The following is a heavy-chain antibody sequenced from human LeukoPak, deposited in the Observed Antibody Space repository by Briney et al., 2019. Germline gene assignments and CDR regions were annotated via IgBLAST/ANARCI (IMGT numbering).Heavy chain of an antibody. D-gene: IGHD1-1*01. CDR3: AKGSSGTTMSDDY. J-gene: IGHJ4*02. Sequence: GGSLRLSCAASGFTFSSYAMSWIRQAPGKGLEWVSGIRGSGERTYSADSVKGRFTISRDNSTNTLYLQMNSLRAEDTAVYYCAKGSSGTTMSDDYWGQGTLVIVSS. CDR2: IRGSGERT. CDR1: GFTFSSYA. V-gene: IGHV3-23*01.